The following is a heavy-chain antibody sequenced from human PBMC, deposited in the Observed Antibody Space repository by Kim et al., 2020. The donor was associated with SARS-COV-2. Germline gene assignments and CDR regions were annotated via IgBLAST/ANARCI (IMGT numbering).Heavy chain of an antibody. CDR3: ARRAEGHTGGQLLTTYSVYNWFDP. CDR2: IYYSGST. V-gene: IGHV4-59*08. D-gene: IGHD2-2*01. J-gene: IGHJ5*02. Sequence: SETLSLTCTVSGGSISSYYWSWIRQPPGKGLEWIGYIYYSGSTNYNPSLKSRVTISVDTSKNQFSLKLSSVTAADTAVYYCARRAEGHTGGQLLTTYSVYNWFDPWGQGTLVTVSS. CDR1: GGSISSYY.